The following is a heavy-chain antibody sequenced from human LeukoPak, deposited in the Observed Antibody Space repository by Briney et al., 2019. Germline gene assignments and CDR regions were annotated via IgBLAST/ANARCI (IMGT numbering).Heavy chain of an antibody. CDR3: AKDYYDSSGYYYPLN. J-gene: IGHJ4*02. CDR2: IKQDGSEK. Sequence: GGSLRLSCAASGFTFSSYWMSWVRQAPGKGLEWVANIKQDGSEKYYVDSVKGRFTISRDNAKNSLYLQMNSLRAEGTAVYYCAKDYYDSSGYYYPLNWGQGTLVTVSS. CDR1: GFTFSSYW. D-gene: IGHD3-22*01. V-gene: IGHV3-7*03.